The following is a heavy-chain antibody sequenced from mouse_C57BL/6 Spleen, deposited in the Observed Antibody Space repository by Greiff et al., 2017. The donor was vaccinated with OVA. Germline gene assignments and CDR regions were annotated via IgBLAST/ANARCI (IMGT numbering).Heavy chain of an antibody. D-gene: IGHD4-1*01. Sequence: EVQRVESGGGLVKPGGSLKLSCAASGFTFSSYTMSWVRQTPEKRLEWVATISGGGGNTYYPDSVKGRFTISRDNAKNTLYLQMSSLRSEDTALYYCARQLGRDYFDYWGQGTTLTVSS. CDR1: GFTFSSYT. J-gene: IGHJ2*01. CDR2: ISGGGGNT. V-gene: IGHV5-9*01. CDR3: ARQLGRDYFDY.